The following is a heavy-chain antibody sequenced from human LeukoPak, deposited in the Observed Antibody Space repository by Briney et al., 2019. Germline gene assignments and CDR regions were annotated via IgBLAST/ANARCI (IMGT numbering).Heavy chain of an antibody. CDR1: GFTFSRFG. CDR2: FDGNADGT. CDR3: AKPRIIGLGWAQFDY. J-gene: IGHJ4*02. Sequence: QSGGSLRLSCVTSGFTFSRFGMTWVRQPPGKGLEWVASFDGNADGTYYADSVKGRRTISRDNSKNTLYLQMNSLRAEDTAIYYCAKPRIIGLGWAQFDYWGQGSLVTVSS. D-gene: IGHD2-15*01. V-gene: IGHV3-23*01.